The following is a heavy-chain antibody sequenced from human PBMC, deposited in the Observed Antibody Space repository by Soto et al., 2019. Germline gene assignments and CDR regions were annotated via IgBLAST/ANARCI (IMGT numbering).Heavy chain of an antibody. CDR3: ARRYYNSSGYFDY. Sequence: QVQLVQSGAEVQKPGSSVKVACKASGGIFSNYVLNWVRQAPGQGLEWMGGIIPIFGTGNYAQKFQGRVTITADESTTTASMELRGLRSEDTAVYYCARRYYNSSGYFDYWGQGILVTVSS. CDR2: IIPIFGTG. CDR1: GGIFSNYV. J-gene: IGHJ4*02. V-gene: IGHV1-69*01. D-gene: IGHD3-22*01.